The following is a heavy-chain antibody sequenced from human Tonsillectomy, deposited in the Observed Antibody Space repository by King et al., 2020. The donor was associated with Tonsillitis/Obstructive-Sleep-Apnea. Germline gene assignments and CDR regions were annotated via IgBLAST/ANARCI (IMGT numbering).Heavy chain of an antibody. CDR2: INHSGST. J-gene: IGHJ3*02. CDR1: GGSFSGYY. Sequence: VQLQQWGAGLLKPSETLSLTCAVYGGSFSGYYWSWIRQPPGKGLEWIGEINHSGSTNYNPSLKSRVTISVDTSKHQFSLKLSSVTAADTAVYYWARRGNVSVTFDIWGQGTMVTVSS. CDR3: ARRGNVSVTFDI. V-gene: IGHV4-34*01. D-gene: IGHD3-10*01.